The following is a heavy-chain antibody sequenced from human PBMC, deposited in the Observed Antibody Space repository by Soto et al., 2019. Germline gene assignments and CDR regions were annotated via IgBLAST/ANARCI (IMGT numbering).Heavy chain of an antibody. CDR1: GFTFSSYA. CDR2: ISGSGVST. V-gene: IGHV3-23*01. D-gene: IGHD6-19*01. J-gene: IGHJ4*02. Sequence: PGGSLRLSCAASGFTFSSYAMSWVRQAPGKGLEWVSAISGSGVSTYYADSVKGRFTISRDNSKNTLYLQMNSLRAEDMAVYYCAKEGEHSSGWANFDYWGQGILVTVSS. CDR3: AKEGEHSSGWANFDY.